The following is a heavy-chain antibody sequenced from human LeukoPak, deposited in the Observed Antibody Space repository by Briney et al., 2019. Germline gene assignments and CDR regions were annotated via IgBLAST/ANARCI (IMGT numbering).Heavy chain of an antibody. D-gene: IGHD3-16*01. Sequence: SETLSFTCSVSGMSITSRHYWGWIRQSPGKGLEWIGSTSHSDSPYYNPSLESRVPISLDTSRNQFSLKLTSVTAADTAVYYCARDFGETSLPNWFDPWGQGTLVTVSS. CDR3: ARDFGETSLPNWFDP. V-gene: IGHV4-38-2*02. J-gene: IGHJ5*02. CDR2: TSHSDSP. CDR1: GMSITSRHY.